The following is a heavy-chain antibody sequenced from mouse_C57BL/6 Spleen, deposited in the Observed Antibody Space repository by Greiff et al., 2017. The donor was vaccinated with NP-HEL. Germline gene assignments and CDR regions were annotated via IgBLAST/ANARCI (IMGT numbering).Heavy chain of an antibody. CDR1: GYTFTSYG. V-gene: IGHV1-81*01. D-gene: IGHD2-4*01. J-gene: IGHJ3*01. Sequence: QVQLKESGAELARPGASVKLSCKASGYTFTSYGISWVKQRTGQGLEWIGEIYPRSGNTYYNEKFKGKATLTADKSSSTAYMELRSLTSEDSAVYFCAPIYYDYDEFAYWGQGTLVTVSA. CDR2: IYPRSGNT. CDR3: APIYYDYDEFAY.